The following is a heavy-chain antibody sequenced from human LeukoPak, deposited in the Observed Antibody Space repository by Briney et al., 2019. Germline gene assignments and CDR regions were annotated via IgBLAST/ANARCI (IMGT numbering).Heavy chain of an antibody. V-gene: IGHV3-48*03. CDR3: ARSVVRGVIALDY. Sequence: GGSLRLSCAASGFTFSGYDMNWVRQAPGKGLEWVSYFSSSGTAIYYADSVRGRFTMSRDSAKNSLYLQMNSLRDEDTAVYYCARSVVRGVIALDYWGQGTLVTVSS. CDR1: GFTFSGYD. D-gene: IGHD3-10*01. CDR2: FSSSGTAI. J-gene: IGHJ4*02.